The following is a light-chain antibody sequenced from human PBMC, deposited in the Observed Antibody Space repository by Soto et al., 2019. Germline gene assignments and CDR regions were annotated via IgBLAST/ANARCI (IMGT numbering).Light chain of an antibody. CDR3: QQLNRYPVT. CDR1: QGISSY. CDR2: AAS. Sequence: DIQLTQSPSFLSASVGDRVTITCRASQGISSYLAWYQQKPGKAPKLLIYAASTLQGEVPSRFSGSGSGTEFTLTISSLQPEDFATYYCQQLNRYPVTFGQGTRLEIK. J-gene: IGKJ5*01. V-gene: IGKV1-9*01.